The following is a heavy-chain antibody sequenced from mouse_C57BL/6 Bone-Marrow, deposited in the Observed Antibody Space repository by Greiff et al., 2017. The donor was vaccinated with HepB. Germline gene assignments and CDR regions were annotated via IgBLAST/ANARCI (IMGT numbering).Heavy chain of an antibody. D-gene: IGHD1-1*01. CDR1: GYTFTSYW. CDR2: IDPSDSYT. J-gene: IGHJ1*03. Sequence: QVQLQQPGAELVKPGASVKLSCKASGYTFTSYWMQWVKQRPGQGLEWIGEIDPSDSYTNYNQKFKGKATLTVDTSSSTAYMQLSSLTSEDSAVYYCARGAGSSPRYFDVWGTGTTVTVSS. V-gene: IGHV1-50*01. CDR3: ARGAGSSPRYFDV.